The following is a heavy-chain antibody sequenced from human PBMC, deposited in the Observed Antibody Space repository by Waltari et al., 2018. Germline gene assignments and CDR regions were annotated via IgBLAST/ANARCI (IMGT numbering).Heavy chain of an antibody. CDR3: ARDWTARGYDY. V-gene: IGHV3-48*01. J-gene: IGHJ4*02. Sequence: EVHLVESGGGLVQPGGSLTLSCAASGFTFTTYGMNWVRQAPGKGLEWLSYIGSSIVVTYYADSVKGRFTISRDNAKNSLYLQMNSLRADDTAVYYCARDWTARGYDYWGQGTLVTVSS. CDR1: GFTFTTYG. CDR2: IGSSIVVT. D-gene: IGHD6-6*01.